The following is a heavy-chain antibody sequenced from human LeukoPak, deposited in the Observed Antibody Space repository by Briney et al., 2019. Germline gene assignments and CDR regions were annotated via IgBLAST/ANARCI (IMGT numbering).Heavy chain of an antibody. CDR2: INPNSGGT. J-gene: IGHJ6*03. CDR3: ARDFRVYYYYYMDV. CDR1: GYTFTSYG. V-gene: IGHV1-2*02. Sequence: ASVKVSCKASGYTFTSYGISWVRQAPGQGLEWMGWINPNSGGTNYAQKFQGRVTMTRDTSISTAYMELSRLRSDDTAVYYCARDFRVYYYYYMDVWGKGTTVTVSS.